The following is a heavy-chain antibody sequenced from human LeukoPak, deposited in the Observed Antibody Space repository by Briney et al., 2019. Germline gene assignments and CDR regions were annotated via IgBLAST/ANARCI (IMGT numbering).Heavy chain of an antibody. CDR3: ARCNSYSSGWYGGDY. Sequence: GESLQISCKGSGYRFTSYWIGWVRQMPGKGLEWMGIIYPGDSDTRYSPSFQGQVTISADKSISTAYLQWSSLKASDTAMYYCARCNSYSSGWYGGDYWGQGTLVTVSS. CDR2: IYPGDSDT. V-gene: IGHV5-51*01. D-gene: IGHD6-19*01. J-gene: IGHJ4*02. CDR1: GYRFTSYW.